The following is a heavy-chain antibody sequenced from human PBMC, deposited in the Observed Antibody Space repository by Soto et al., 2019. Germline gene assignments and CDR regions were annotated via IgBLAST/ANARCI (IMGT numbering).Heavy chain of an antibody. J-gene: IGHJ6*03. D-gene: IGHD3-16*01. CDR2: ITWHSGTI. CDR3: AKEMITFGDFNYYYMDV. V-gene: IGHV3-9*01. CDR1: GFTFDQYT. Sequence: GGPLRLSCAASGFTFDQYTMHWVRQAPGKGLEWVSSITWHSGTIGYADSVKGRFTISRDNAENSLYLQMNSLRGEDTALYYCAKEMITFGDFNYYYMDVWGNGTTVTVSS.